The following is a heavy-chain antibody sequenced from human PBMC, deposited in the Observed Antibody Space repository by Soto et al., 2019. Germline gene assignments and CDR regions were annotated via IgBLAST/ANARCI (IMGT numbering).Heavy chain of an antibody. CDR1: GFTFSSYG. CDR3: ARDGSSGDYDY. Sequence: QVQLVESGGGVVQPGRSLRLSCAASGFTFSSYGMHWVRQAPGKGLEWVAVIWYDGSNKYYADSVEGRFTISRDNSKNTLYLQMNSRRAEDTAVYYCARDGSSGDYDYWGQGTLVTVSS. D-gene: IGHD6-6*01. CDR2: IWYDGSNK. J-gene: IGHJ4*02. V-gene: IGHV3-33*01.